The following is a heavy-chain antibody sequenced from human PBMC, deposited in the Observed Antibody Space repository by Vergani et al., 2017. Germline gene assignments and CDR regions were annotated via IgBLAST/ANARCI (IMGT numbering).Heavy chain of an antibody. V-gene: IGHV3-48*03. CDR1: GFTFSSYE. CDR2: ISSSGSTI. J-gene: IGHJ4*02. CDR3: AGSEAGGGGEGYFDY. D-gene: IGHD3-16*01. Sequence: EVQLVESGGGLVQPGGSLRLSCAASGFTFSSYEMNWVRQAPGKGLEWVSYISSSGSTIYYADSVKGRFTISRDNAKNSLYLQMNSLRAEDTAVYYCAGSEAGGGGEGYFDYGGQGTLVTVP.